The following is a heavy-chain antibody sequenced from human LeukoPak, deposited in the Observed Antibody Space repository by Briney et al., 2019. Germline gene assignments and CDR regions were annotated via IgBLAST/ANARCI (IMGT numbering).Heavy chain of an antibody. CDR2: ISSSRSYI. D-gene: IGHD5-24*01. CDR1: GFTFSTYS. CDR3: ARDGRDGYSYYFDY. V-gene: IGHV3-21*01. Sequence: PGGSLRLSCAASGFTFSTYSMDWVRQAPGKGLEWVSSISSSRSYIYYADSVKGRFTISKDNAKNSLYLQMNSLRAEDTAVYYCARDGRDGYSYYFDYWGQGTLVTVSS. J-gene: IGHJ4*02.